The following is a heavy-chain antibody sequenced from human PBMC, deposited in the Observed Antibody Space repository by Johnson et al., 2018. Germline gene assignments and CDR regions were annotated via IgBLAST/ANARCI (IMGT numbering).Heavy chain of an antibody. Sequence: QLVETGPEVTKPGTSVKVSCKASGFTFTSSAVQWVRQARGQRLEWIGWIVVGRGNTNYAQKFQERVTITRDMSTSTAYMELSSLRSHDTAVDYGAAEVGLRGGGFLGLDGMDVWGQGTTVTVSS. V-gene: IGHV1-58*01. CDR3: AAEVGLRGGGFLGLDGMDV. D-gene: IGHD3-16*01. J-gene: IGHJ6*02. CDR1: GFTFTSSA. CDR2: IVVGRGNT.